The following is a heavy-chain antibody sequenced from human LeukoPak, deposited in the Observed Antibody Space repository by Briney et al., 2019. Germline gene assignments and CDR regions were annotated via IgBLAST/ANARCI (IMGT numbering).Heavy chain of an antibody. CDR2: IKKDGSEK. V-gene: IGHV3-7*01. CDR3: ARDLSGVTGYTYGRGIDY. J-gene: IGHJ4*02. Sequence: GGSLRLSCAASGFTFSSYWMSWVRQAPGKGLEWVANIKKDGSEKYYVDSVKGRFTISRDNAKTSLYLQMNSLRAEDTAVYYCARDLSGVTGYTYGRGIDYWGRGTPVTVSS. CDR1: GFTFSSYW. D-gene: IGHD5-18*01.